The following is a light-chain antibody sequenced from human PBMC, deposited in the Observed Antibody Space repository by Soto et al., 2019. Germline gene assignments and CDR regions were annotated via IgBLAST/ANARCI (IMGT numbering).Light chain of an antibody. Sequence: DIVMTQSPDSLAVSLGERATIKCKSSQSVLHRSNNKNYLAWYQQKPGQTPKLLINWASTRESGVPERFSGSGSATDFTLTISSLQSEDVAVYYCQQYYTNSWSFGQGTKVDIK. CDR1: QSVLHRSNNKNY. CDR3: QQYYTNSWS. V-gene: IGKV4-1*01. J-gene: IGKJ1*01. CDR2: WAS.